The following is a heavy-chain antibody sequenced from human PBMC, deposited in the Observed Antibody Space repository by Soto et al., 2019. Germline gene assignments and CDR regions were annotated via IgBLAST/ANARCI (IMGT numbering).Heavy chain of an antibody. CDR1: GYTLTELS. J-gene: IGHJ4*02. D-gene: IGHD2-15*01. CDR2: IIPVYGTT. Sequence: ASVKVSCKVSGYTLTELSMHWVRQAPGKGLEWMGGIIPVYGTTNYAQKFQGRVTITADESTSTAYMELSTVTAADTAVYYCARGLGGRSKGPFDYWGQGTLVTVSS. CDR3: ARGLGGRSKGPFDY. V-gene: IGHV1-24*01.